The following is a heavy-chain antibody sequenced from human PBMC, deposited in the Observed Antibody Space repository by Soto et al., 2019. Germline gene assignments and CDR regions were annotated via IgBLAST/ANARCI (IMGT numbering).Heavy chain of an antibody. D-gene: IGHD1-26*01. J-gene: IGHJ6*01. CDR3: TRGLLGGAPSYTFHGMDV. V-gene: IGHV3-72*01. Sequence: EVQLVESGGGLVQPEGSLRLSCAASGFTFSDHYMDWVRQAPGKGLEWVARSRNRVNSHTTEYAASVKGRFTISRDESKSSLYLQMNSLKIEDTAVYYCTRGLLGGAPSYTFHGMDVWGQGTTVTASS. CDR2: SRNRVNSHTT. CDR1: GFTFSDHY.